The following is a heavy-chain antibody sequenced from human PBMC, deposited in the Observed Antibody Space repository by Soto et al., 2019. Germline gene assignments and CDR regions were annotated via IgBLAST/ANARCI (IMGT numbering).Heavy chain of an antibody. J-gene: IGHJ6*03. CDR2: IKQDGSEK. D-gene: IGHD6-13*01. Sequence: GGSLRLSCAASGFTFSSYWMSWVRQAPGKGLEWVANIKQDGSEKYYVDSVKGRFTISRDNAKNSLYLQMNSLRAEDTAVYYCARERDGAAGTTYYMDVWGKGTTVTVSS. CDR1: GFTFSSYW. V-gene: IGHV3-7*01. CDR3: ARERDGAAGTTYYMDV.